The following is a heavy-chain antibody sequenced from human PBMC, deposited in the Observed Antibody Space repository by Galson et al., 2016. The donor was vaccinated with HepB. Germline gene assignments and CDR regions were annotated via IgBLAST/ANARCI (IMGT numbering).Heavy chain of an antibody. Sequence: EWIGYVYYSGKTNYNSSLKGRASISQDTSKNQFSLRLNSMTAADTAVYYCARHTGSSAFYYYGIDVWGQGTKVTVSS. CDR3: ARHTGSSAFYYYGIDV. D-gene: IGHD3-10*01. J-gene: IGHJ6*02. V-gene: IGHV4-59*08. CDR2: VYYSGKT.